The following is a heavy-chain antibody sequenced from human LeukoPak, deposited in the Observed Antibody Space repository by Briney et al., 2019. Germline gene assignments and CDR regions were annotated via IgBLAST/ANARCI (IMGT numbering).Heavy chain of an antibody. Sequence: PGGSLRLSCAASGFTFSNYAMSWVRQAPGKGLEWVSTISGSAGSTDYADSVKGRFTISRDNSKNTLYLQMNSLRAEDTAVYYCARARLRFLEWLHGGQGTLVTVSS. J-gene: IGHJ4*02. CDR3: ARARLRFLEWLH. CDR2: ISGSAGST. D-gene: IGHD3-3*01. CDR1: GFTFSNYA. V-gene: IGHV3-23*01.